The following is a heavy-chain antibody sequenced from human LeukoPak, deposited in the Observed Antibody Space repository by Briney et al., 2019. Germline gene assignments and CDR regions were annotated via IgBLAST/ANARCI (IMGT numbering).Heavy chain of an antibody. Sequence: PSETLSLTCTVSGGSISSYYWGWIRQPPGKGLEWIGSIYHSGSTYYNPSLKSRVTISVDTSKNQFSLKLSSVTAADTAVYYCARQPPWGTYYDFWSGYSEAFDIWGQGTMVTVSS. V-gene: IGHV4-38-2*02. D-gene: IGHD3-3*01. J-gene: IGHJ3*02. CDR2: IYHSGST. CDR1: GGSISSYY. CDR3: ARQPPWGTYYDFWSGYSEAFDI.